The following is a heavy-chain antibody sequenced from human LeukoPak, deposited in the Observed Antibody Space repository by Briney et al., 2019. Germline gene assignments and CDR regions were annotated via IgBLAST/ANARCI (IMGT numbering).Heavy chain of an antibody. J-gene: IGHJ4*02. CDR2: ISAYIVAI. Sequence: ASVKVSCKASGYTFTIYAVSWVRHAPGQGLDWMGWISAYIVAIDYAQKLQDRVAMTIDTSTTTTYIERRSLTSPDPAVYNSGRGADCSSTTCKFDYWGQGSMVTVSS. CDR1: GYTFTIYA. D-gene: IGHD2-2*01. CDR3: GRGADCSSTTCKFDY. V-gene: IGHV1-18*01.